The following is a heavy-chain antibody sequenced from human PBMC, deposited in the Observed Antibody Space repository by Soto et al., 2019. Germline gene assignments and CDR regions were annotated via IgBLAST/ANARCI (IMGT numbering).Heavy chain of an antibody. Sequence: ASVKVSCKASGGTFSSYAISWVRQAPGQGLEWMGGIIPIFGTANYAQKFQGRVTITADESTSTAYMGLSSLRSEETAVYYCARGRYYGSGSYYRFGYYYYYGMDVWGQGTTVTVSS. V-gene: IGHV1-69*13. CDR2: IIPIFGTA. CDR1: GGTFSSYA. CDR3: ARGRYYGSGSYYRFGYYYYYGMDV. D-gene: IGHD3-10*01. J-gene: IGHJ6*02.